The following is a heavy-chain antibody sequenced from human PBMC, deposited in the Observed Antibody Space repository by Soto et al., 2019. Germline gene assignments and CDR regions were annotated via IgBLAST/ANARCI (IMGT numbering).Heavy chain of an antibody. CDR3: ARYWLPGVMEQ. CDR2: IYHSGDT. V-gene: IGHV4-59*12. Sequence: SETIALTCSVSGDSSSSYYWRWVRQPPGKGLEWIGYIYHSGDTFYNPSLRGRVTISVDRSKNQLSLNLKSVTAADTAVYDCARYWLPGVMEQWGQGSMSTV. J-gene: IGHJ4*02. D-gene: IGHD3-16*01. CDR1: GDSSSSYY.